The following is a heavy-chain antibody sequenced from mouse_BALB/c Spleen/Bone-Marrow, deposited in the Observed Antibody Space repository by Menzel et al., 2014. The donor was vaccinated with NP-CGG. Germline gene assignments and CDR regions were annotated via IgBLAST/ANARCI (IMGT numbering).Heavy chain of an antibody. CDR1: GDSITSGY. D-gene: IGHD4-1*02. Sequence: EVKVVDSGPSLVKPSQTLSLTCSVTGDSITSGYWNRTRKFPGNRLEFMGYISYSGSTYYNPSLKSRISITRDTSKNLYSLQLNSVTTEDTATYYCARSSSTGTPFAYWGQGTTLTVSS. CDR3: ARSSSTGTPFAY. V-gene: IGHV3-8*02. CDR2: ISYSGST. J-gene: IGHJ2*01.